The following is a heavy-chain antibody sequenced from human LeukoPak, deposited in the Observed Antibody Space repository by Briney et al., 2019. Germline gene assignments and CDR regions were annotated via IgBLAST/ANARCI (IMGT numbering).Heavy chain of an antibody. CDR1: GFTFSSYG. D-gene: IGHD6-13*01. CDR2: IWYDGSNK. CDR3: AKDLRYSSSWQIFDY. Sequence: GGSLRLSCAASGFTFSSYGMHWVRQAPGKGLEWVAVIWYDGSNKYYADSVKGRFTISRDNSKNTLYLQMNSLRAEDTAVYYCAKDLRYSSSWQIFDYWGQGTPVTVSS. J-gene: IGHJ4*02. V-gene: IGHV3-33*06.